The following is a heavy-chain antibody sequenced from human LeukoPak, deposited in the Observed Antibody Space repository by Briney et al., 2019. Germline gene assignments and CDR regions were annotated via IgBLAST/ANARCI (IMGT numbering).Heavy chain of an antibody. Sequence: SETLSLTCTVSGGSISSSSYYWGWIRQPPGKGLEWIGSIYYSGSTYYNPSLKSRVTISVDTSKNQFSLKLSSVTAADTAVYYCARDKIGSGSFSTWGQGTLVTVSS. J-gene: IGHJ5*02. CDR1: GGSISSSSYY. CDR2: IYYSGST. CDR3: ARDKIGSGSFST. V-gene: IGHV4-39*07. D-gene: IGHD3-10*01.